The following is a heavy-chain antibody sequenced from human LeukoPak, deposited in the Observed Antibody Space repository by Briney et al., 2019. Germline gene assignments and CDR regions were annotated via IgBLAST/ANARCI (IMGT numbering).Heavy chain of an antibody. D-gene: IGHD2-15*01. CDR1: GGSISSGGYS. CDR3: ARVLLGRSSFDY. V-gene: IGHV4-30-2*01. Sequence: KSSQTLSLTCAVSGGSISSGGYSWSWIRQPPGKGLEWIGYIYHSGSTYYNPSLKSRVTISVDRSKNQFSLKLSSVTAADTAVYYCARVLLGRSSFDYWGQGTLVTVSS. J-gene: IGHJ4*02. CDR2: IYHSGST.